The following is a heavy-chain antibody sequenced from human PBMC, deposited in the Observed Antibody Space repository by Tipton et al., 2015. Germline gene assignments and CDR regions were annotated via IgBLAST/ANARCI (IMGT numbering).Heavy chain of an antibody. CDR1: GFTLSRYA. J-gene: IGHJ4*02. D-gene: IGHD3-22*01. CDR3: VKDGYYYDSGGYSPLDY. V-gene: IGHV3-64D*08. CDR2: ITTNGYST. Sequence: GSLRLSCSAAGFTLSRYAMNWVRQAPGKGLEYVSAITTNGYSTYYADSVRGRFTISRDNSKNTLYLQMSSLRAEDTAVYYCVKDGYYYDSGGYSPLDYWGQGTLVTVSS.